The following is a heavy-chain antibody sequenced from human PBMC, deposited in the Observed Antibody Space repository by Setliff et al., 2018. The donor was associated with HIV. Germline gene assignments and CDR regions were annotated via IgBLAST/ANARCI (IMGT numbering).Heavy chain of an antibody. CDR1: GFSFSSYW. D-gene: IGHD6-13*01. CDR2: INNDATIT. CDR3: VKEYHTAATDTRVANYFDY. Sequence: PGGSLRLSCEASGFSFSSYWMNWVRQAPGKGLMWVSHINNDATITNYADSVKGRFTISRDNAKNTLYLQMNSLGVEDTAIYYCVKEYHTAATDTRVANYFDYWGQGTLVTVSS. J-gene: IGHJ4*02. V-gene: IGHV3-74*01.